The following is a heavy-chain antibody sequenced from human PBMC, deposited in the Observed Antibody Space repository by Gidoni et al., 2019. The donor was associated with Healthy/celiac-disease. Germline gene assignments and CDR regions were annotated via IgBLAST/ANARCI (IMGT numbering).Heavy chain of an antibody. CDR2: IYYSGST. J-gene: IGHJ6*02. V-gene: IGHV4-59*01. CDR1: GGSISSYY. CDR3: ARGVDYYYYGMDV. Sequence: QVQLQESGPGLVKPSETLSLTCTVPGGSISSYYWSWIRQPPGKGLEWIGYIYYSGSTNYNPSLKSRVTISVDTSKNQFSLKLSSVTAADTAVYYCARGVDYYYYGMDVWGQGTTVTVSS.